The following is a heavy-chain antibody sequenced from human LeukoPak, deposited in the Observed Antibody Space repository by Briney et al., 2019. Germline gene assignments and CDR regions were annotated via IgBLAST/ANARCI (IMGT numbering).Heavy chain of an antibody. V-gene: IGHV1-18*04. CDR2: ISAYNGNT. CDR3: ARGFLTGATIDY. CDR1: GYTFTGYY. Sequence: GASVKVSCKASGYTFTGYYMHWVRQAPGRGLEWMGWISAYNGNTNYAQKPQGRVTMTTDTSTSTAYMELRSLRSDDTAVYYCARGFLTGATIDYWGQGTLVTVSS. J-gene: IGHJ4*02. D-gene: IGHD1-26*01.